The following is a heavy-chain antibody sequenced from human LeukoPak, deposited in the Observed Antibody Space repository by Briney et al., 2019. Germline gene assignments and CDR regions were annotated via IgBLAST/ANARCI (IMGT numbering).Heavy chain of an antibody. CDR1: RGSLSSHY. CDR3: ARFSSGCSTSSCYLTY. J-gene: IGHJ4*02. V-gene: IGHV4-59*11. Sequence: SETLSLTCSLSRGSLSSHYWSWIPQPPRKGLELIGHIHDTGSTFYNPSLRGRVTISLDTSNNQFSLKLTSMTAADTAVYYCARFSSGCSTSSCYLTYWDQGTLVTVS. CDR2: IHDTGST. D-gene: IGHD2-2*01.